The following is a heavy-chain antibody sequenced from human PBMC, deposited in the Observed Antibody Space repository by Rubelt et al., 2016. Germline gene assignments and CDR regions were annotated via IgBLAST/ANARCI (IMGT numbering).Heavy chain of an antibody. J-gene: IGHJ6*02. CDR3: ARGGSDYDSIYYYYYYGMDV. CDR2: ISTYNRNT. Sequence: VKKPGASVKVSCKASGYTFTNFAMSWVRQAPGQGLEWMGWISTYNRNTNYTQKLQGRVTMTIDTSTSTAYMELRSLRSDDTAVYYCARGGSDYDSIYYYYYYGMDVWGQGTTVTVSS. D-gene: IGHD2-21*02. CDR1: GYTFTNFA. V-gene: IGHV1-18*01.